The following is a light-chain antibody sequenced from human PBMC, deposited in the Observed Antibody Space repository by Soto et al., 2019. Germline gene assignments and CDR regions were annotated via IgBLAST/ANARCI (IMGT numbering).Light chain of an antibody. V-gene: IGLV1-36*01. CDR1: SSNIGNTA. CDR3: AAWDDSLNGVV. J-gene: IGLJ2*01. CDR2: YDD. Sequence: QPVLTQPPSVSQAPRQRVTISCSGSSSNIGNTAVNWYQQLPGKTPKLLIYYDDLLPSGVSDRFSGSNSGTSASLAISGLQSEDEADYYCAAWDDSLNGVVFGGGTKLTVL.